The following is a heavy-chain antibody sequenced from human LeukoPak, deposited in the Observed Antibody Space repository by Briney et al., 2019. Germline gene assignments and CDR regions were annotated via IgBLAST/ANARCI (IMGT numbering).Heavy chain of an antibody. CDR3: AKDLSGSYAVDY. D-gene: IGHD1-26*01. V-gene: IGHV3-23*01. J-gene: IGHJ4*02. Sequence: GGSLRLSCAASGFTFSSYVMSWVRQAPGKGLEWVSSISGGGGSTYYADSVKGRFTISRDNSKNTLYLQMNSLRAEDTAVYYCAKDLSGSYAVDYWGQGTLVTVSS. CDR1: GFTFSSYV. CDR2: ISGGGGST.